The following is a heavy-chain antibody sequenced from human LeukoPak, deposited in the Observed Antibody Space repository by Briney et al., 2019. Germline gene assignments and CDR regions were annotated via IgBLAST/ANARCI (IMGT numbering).Heavy chain of an antibody. J-gene: IGHJ6*03. CDR2: TGPDGKKT. CDR3: ARQMVEGQQNYYMDV. V-gene: IGHV3-33*01. D-gene: IGHD2-15*01. CDR1: GFTFNRYG. Sequence: GGSLRLSCAASGFTFNRYGMHWVRQAPGKGLECVAFTGPDGKKTFYGDSLNGRFTISRDNFEDTVFLQMNTMRAEDTAVYYCARQMVEGQQNYYMDVWGNGTTVTVSS.